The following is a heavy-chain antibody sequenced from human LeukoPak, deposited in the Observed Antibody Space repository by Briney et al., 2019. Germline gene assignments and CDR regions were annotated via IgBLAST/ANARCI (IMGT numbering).Heavy chain of an antibody. CDR1: GYTFSDYS. D-gene: IGHD3-16*02. J-gene: IGHJ3*02. V-gene: IGHV3-21*01. CDR2: ISSSGTYI. CDR3: VSGNDPDYVWGTYRLDAFDI. Sequence: GGSLRLSCTASGYTFSDYSVSWVRQVPGQGLEWVSSISSSGTYIYYADSVKGRFTISRDTAKNSLFLQMNSLRAEDTAVYYCVSGNDPDYVWGTYRLDAFDIWGEGTMVIVSS.